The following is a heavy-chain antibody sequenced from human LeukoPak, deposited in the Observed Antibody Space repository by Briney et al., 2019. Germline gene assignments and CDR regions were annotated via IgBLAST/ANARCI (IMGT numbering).Heavy chain of an antibody. V-gene: IGHV3-21*01. J-gene: IGHJ4*02. CDR2: ISGSSSHR. CDR3: ARDDTNGYPDY. Sequence: GGSLRLSCAASGFTFSSHNMNWVRQAPGKGLEGVSSISGSSSHRFYVDSVKGRFTISRDNAINSLFLQMNSLRAEDTAVYYCARDDTNGYPDYWGQGTLVTVSS. D-gene: IGHD5-24*01. CDR1: GFTFSSHN.